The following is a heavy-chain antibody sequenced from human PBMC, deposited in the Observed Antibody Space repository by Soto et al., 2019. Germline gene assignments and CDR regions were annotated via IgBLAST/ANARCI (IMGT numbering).Heavy chain of an antibody. J-gene: IGHJ4*02. V-gene: IGHV3-30*18. CDR1: GFTFSTYG. CDR3: AKSVYNWNDGFFDY. D-gene: IGHD1-1*01. Sequence: QVQLLESGGGVVQPGRSLRLSCAASGFTFSTYGMHWVRQAPGKGLEWVAVISYDGVNKYYADSVKGRFTISRDNSKNTLYLQMNSLRAKDTAVYYCAKSVYNWNDGFFDYWGQGTLVTVSS. CDR2: ISYDGVNK.